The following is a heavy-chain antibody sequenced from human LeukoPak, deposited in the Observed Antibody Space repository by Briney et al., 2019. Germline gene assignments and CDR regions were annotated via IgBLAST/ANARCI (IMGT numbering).Heavy chain of an antibody. Sequence: PSETLSLTCAVYGESFSGHFWSWIRQPPGKGLEWIGEITHSGGTNYTPSLKSRVTISVDTSKNRFSLKLSSVTAADTAVYYCARGREGHFDIWGQGTMVTVSS. CDR2: ITHSGGT. CDR1: GESFSGHF. V-gene: IGHV4-34*01. J-gene: IGHJ3*02. CDR3: ARGREGHFDI.